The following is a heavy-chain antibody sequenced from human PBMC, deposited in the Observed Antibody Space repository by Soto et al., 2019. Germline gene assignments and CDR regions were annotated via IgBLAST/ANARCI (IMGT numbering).Heavy chain of an antibody. J-gene: IGHJ4*02. Sequence: QVQLEQSGAEVKKPGASVRVSCKISGSTLSEFSMHWVRQAPGKGLEWMGGYVPEDGKTIYAPKFQDRVIMTEDTATDTAYMELSSLRSDDTAVYFGATVVGWGFIYSLQYWGQGTPVTVSS. V-gene: IGHV1-24*01. CDR2: YVPEDGKT. CDR3: ATVVGWGFIYSLQY. D-gene: IGHD1-26*01. CDR1: GSTLSEFS.